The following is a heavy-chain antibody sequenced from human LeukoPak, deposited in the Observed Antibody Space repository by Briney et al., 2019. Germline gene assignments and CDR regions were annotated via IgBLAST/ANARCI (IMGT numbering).Heavy chain of an antibody. D-gene: IGHD2-15*01. CDR1: GYTSTHYW. CDR2: IYSSDSET. CDR3: ARPSYCSGGTCHSGEQDY. J-gene: IGHJ4*02. V-gene: IGHV5-51*01. Sequence: ESLKISCKGSGYTSTHYWIGWVRPMPGKGLECMGIIYSSDSETRYIPSFRGQVTISVDKSITTAYLQWSSLKASDTAMYYCARPSYCSGGTCHSGEQDYWGQGTLVSVSS.